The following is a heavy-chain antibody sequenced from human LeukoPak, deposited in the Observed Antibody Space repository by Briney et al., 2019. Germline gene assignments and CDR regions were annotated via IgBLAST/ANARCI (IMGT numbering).Heavy chain of an antibody. V-gene: IGHV3-33*01. D-gene: IGHD2-15*01. CDR3: ARAENAAYSWFDP. CDR1: GFTFSTYG. Sequence: GGSLRLSCAASGFTFSTYGMHWVRQAQGKGLEWVALIWYDGSNENYADSVKGRFTISRDNAKNTLYLQMNNLRAEDTAVYYCARAENAAYSWFDPWGQGTLVTVSS. CDR2: IWYDGSNE. J-gene: IGHJ5*02.